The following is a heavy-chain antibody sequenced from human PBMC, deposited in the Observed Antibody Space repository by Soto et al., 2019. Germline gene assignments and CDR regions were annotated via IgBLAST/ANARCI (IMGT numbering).Heavy chain of an antibody. D-gene: IGHD1-1*01. CDR3: VRDGRKTLRDWFDP. J-gene: IGHJ5*02. Sequence: SETLSLTCTVSGASISGFYWSWIRKAAGKGLEWIGRIYATGTTDYNPSLKSRVMMSVDTSKKQFSLKLRSVTAADTAVYYCVRDGRKTLRDWFDPWGQGISVTVSS. V-gene: IGHV4-4*07. CDR1: GASISGFY. CDR2: IYATGTT.